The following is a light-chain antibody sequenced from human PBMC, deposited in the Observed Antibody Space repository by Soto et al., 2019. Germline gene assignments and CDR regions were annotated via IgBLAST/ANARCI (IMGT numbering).Light chain of an antibody. CDR2: RDN. Sequence: QSVLTQPPSTSGTPGQRVTISCSGSSSNIGSNPVQWYLQVPGTAPKLLIYRDNQRPSGVPDRFSGSKSGTSASLAISWLPCEAECDYQCATWEGTLYGPVFGGGTKLTVL. V-gene: IGLV1-44*01. J-gene: IGLJ3*02. CDR3: ATWEGTLYGPV. CDR1: SSNIGSNP.